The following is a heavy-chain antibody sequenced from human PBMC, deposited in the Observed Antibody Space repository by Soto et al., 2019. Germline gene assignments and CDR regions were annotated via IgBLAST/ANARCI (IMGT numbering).Heavy chain of an antibody. V-gene: IGHV1-46*01. J-gene: IGHJ4*02. CDR2: INPSSGST. CDR1: GYTFTSYY. Sequence: QVQLVQSGAEVKKPGASVKVSCKASGYTFTSYYMHWVRQAPGQGLEWMGIINPSSGSTSYAQKVQGRVTMTRDTSTSTVYMELSSLRSEDTAVYYCASIAAAGTGLYNAYWGQGTLVTVSS. D-gene: IGHD6-13*01. CDR3: ASIAAAGTGLYNAY.